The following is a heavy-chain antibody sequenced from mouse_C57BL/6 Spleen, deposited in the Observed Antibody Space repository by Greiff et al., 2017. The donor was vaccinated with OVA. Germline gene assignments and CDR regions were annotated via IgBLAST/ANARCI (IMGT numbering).Heavy chain of an antibody. CDR1: GYSFTGYY. CDR3: ARSPYGYAMDY. J-gene: IGHJ4*01. CDR2: INPSTGGT. D-gene: IGHD5-1*01. V-gene: IGHV1-42*01. Sequence: EVKLMESGPELVKPGASVKISCKASGYSFTGYYMNWVKQSPEKSLEWIGEINPSTGGTTYNQKFKAKATLTVDKSSSTAYMQLKSLTSEDSAVYYCARSPYGYAMDYWGQGTSVTVSS.